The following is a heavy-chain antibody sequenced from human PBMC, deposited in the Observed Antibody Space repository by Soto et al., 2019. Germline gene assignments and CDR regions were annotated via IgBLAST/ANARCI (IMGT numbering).Heavy chain of an antibody. CDR2: IGSNGVTT. CDR1: GFTFSTYG. V-gene: IGHV3-23*01. Sequence: GGSLRLSCAASGFTFSTYGMNWVRQAPGKGLEWVSVIGSNGVTTYYADSVKGRFTISRDNSKNTLYLQMNSLRAEDTVVYYCARDSTFVDYYYYGMDVWGQGTTVTVSS. CDR3: ARDSTFVDYYYYGMDV. J-gene: IGHJ6*02. D-gene: IGHD3-10*01.